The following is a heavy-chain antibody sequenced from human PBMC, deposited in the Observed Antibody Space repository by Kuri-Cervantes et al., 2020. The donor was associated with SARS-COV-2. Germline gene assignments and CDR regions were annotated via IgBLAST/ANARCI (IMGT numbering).Heavy chain of an antibody. V-gene: IGHV4-61*01. CDR2: IYYTGST. Sequence: ESLKISCTVSGGSVSSGSYYWSWIRQPPGKGLEWIGYIYYTGSTNYSPSLKSRVTISVDMSKNQFSLKLSSVTAVDTAVYYCARVAAGTIEDYYYGMDVWGQGTTVTVSS. J-gene: IGHJ6*02. CDR1: GGSVSSGSYY. D-gene: IGHD6-13*01. CDR3: ARVAAGTIEDYYYGMDV.